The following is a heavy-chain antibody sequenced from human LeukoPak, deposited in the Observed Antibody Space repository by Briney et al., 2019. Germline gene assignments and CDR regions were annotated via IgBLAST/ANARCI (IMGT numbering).Heavy chain of an antibody. V-gene: IGHV3-23*01. J-gene: IGHJ4*02. CDR3: ANPPTVTSFHY. CDR2: ISGSGGST. CDR1: GFTFSSYG. Sequence: PGGTLRLSCAASGFTFSSYGMSWVRQAPGQGLEWVSDISGSGGSTYYADSVKGRFTISRDNSKNTLYLQMNSLRAEDTAIYYCANPPTVTSFHYWGQGTLVTVSS. D-gene: IGHD4-11*01.